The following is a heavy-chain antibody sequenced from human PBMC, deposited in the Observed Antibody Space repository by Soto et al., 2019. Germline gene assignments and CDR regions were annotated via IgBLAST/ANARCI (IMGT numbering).Heavy chain of an antibody. CDR3: AKDAPGSGWLSDY. CDR2: ISGNGGT. J-gene: IGHJ4*02. D-gene: IGHD3-22*01. V-gene: IGHV3-23*01. Sequence: GGSLRLSCAASGFTFRIYAMSWVRQAPGKGLQWVSTISGNGGTSYADFVRGRFTISRDNSKNTLYLQMNSLRAEDTAVYYCAKDAPGSGWLSDYWGQGTLVTVSS. CDR1: GFTFRIYA.